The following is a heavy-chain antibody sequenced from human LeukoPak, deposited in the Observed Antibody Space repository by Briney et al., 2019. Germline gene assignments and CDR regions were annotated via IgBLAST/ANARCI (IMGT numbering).Heavy chain of an antibody. CDR2: MNPNSGNT. J-gene: IGHJ4*02. Sequence: ASVKVSCKASGYTFTSYDINWVRQATGQGLEWIGWMNPNSGNTGYAQKFQGRVTMTRNTSISTAYMELSSLRSEDTAVYYCARGPYVDTAMATDYWGQGTLVTVSS. D-gene: IGHD5-18*01. CDR1: GYTFTSYD. CDR3: ARGPYVDTAMATDY. V-gene: IGHV1-8*01.